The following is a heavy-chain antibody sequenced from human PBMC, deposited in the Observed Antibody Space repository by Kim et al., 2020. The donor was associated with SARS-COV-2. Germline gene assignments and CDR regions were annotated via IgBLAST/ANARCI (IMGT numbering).Heavy chain of an antibody. Sequence: GGSLRLSCAASGFTFNNAWLSWVRQAPGKGLEWVGRIKSKTDGGINEYAAPVKGRFSISRDNLKNTLYLQMNSLKTEDTAVYYCTTYLLALDSAYYYFVYWGQGTLVAVSS. V-gene: IGHV3-15*01. J-gene: IGHJ4*02. D-gene: IGHD3-3*01. CDR2: IKSKTDGGIN. CDR3: TTYLLALDSAYYYFVY. CDR1: GFTFNNAW.